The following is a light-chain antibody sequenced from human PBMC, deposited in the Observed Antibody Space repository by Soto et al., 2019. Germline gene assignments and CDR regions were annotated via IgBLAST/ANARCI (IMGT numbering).Light chain of an antibody. J-gene: IGLJ1*01. Sequence: HSLLAQPTSVSSPPAQKVTMSVSGSSSNLGGNSVSWYQQLPGTAPKLLIYDDNKRPSGIPDRFSGSKSGTSATLGITGFQTGDEADYYCGSWDSSLSAYVFGTGTKV. CDR3: GSWDSSLSAYV. V-gene: IGLV1-51*01. CDR2: DDN. CDR1: SSNLGGNS.